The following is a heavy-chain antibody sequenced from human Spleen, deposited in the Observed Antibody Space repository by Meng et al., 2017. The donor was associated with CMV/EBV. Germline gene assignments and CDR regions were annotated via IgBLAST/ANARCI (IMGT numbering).Heavy chain of an antibody. J-gene: IGHJ4*02. V-gene: IGHV1-18*01. CDR3: ARSITIFQIDY. D-gene: IGHD3-3*01. Sequence: ASVKVSCKASGYTFTSYGISWVRQAPGQGLEWMGWIYTFNGNTNYAQKLQGRVTMTTDRSTRTAYMELRSLRSDDTAIYYCARSITIFQIDYWGQGTLVTVSS. CDR1: GYTFTSYG. CDR2: IYTFNGNT.